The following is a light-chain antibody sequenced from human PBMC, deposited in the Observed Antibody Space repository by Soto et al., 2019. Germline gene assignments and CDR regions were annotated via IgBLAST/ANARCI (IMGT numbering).Light chain of an antibody. CDR1: SSNIGAGYD. J-gene: IGLJ1*01. Sequence: QSVLTQPPSVSGAPGQWVTISCTGSSSNIGAGYDVHWYQRLPGTAPKVLIYGNNNRPSGVPDRFSGSKSGTSASLAITGLQAEDEADYYCQSYDSSLSGSYVFGTGTKVTVL. V-gene: IGLV1-40*01. CDR2: GNN. CDR3: QSYDSSLSGSYV.